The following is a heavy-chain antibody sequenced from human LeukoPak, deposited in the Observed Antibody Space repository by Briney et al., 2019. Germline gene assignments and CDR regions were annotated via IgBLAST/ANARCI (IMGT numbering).Heavy chain of an antibody. CDR3: EKGHDDFRQFDY. J-gene: IGHJ4*02. CDR1: VGTFANYA. CDR2: IIPIFGTG. V-gene: IGHV1-69*01. D-gene: IGHD3-3*01. Sequence: SVYVPCTASVGTFANYAISWVRRAPGQGLEWMGGIIPIFGTGDSAQKFQGRLTITADESTRTTYMELSSLRSEDTAVYYCEKGHDDFRQFDYWGQGTLVTASS.